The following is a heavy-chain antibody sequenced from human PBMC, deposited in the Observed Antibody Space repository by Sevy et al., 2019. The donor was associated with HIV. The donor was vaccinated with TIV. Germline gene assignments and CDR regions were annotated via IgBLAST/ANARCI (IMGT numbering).Heavy chain of an antibody. J-gene: IGHJ4*02. D-gene: IGHD2-2*03. Sequence: GGSLRLSCSGSGFIFSDYHMSWIRQAPGRGLEWVSYISGSGITYYADSVEGRFTISRDNARNSLYLQMNSLRADDTAVYYCARDPLLGIAREVARGGYWGQGTLVTVSS. CDR3: ARDPLLGIAREVARGGY. CDR2: ISGSGIT. CDR1: GFIFSDYH. V-gene: IGHV3-11*01.